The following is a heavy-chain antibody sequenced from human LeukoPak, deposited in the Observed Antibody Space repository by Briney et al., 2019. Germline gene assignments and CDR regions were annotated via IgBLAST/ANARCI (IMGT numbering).Heavy chain of an antibody. CDR3: ARDSSYAGFVDY. D-gene: IGHD2-2*01. V-gene: IGHV3-7*01. CDR2: INQDGSEK. Sequence: PGGSLRLSCVASGFTFSSYWMSWVRQAPGKGLEWVANINQDGSEKYDVDSAKGRFTISRDNAKNSLYLQMNSLRAEDTAVYYCARDSSYAGFVDYWGQGTLVTVSS. J-gene: IGHJ4*02. CDR1: GFTFSSYW.